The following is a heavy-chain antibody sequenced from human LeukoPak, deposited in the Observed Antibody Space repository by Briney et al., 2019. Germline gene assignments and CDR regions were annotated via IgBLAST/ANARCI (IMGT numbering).Heavy chain of an antibody. CDR2: INTYNGNT. CDR3: AKRRGLELTYYYHMDV. V-gene: IGHV1-18*01. J-gene: IGHJ6*03. CDR1: GYIFTSYG. Sequence: ASVKVSCKASGYIFTSYGISWVRQAPGQGLEWMGWINTYNGNTKYVQKFQGRVTMTRDTSTSTVYMELNSLRSEDTAVYYCAKRRGLELTYYYHMDVWGKGTTVTVSS. D-gene: IGHD1-7*01.